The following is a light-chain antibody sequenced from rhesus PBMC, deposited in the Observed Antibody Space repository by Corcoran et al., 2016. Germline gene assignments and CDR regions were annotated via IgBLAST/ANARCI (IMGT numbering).Light chain of an antibody. CDR3: QQYSGTPYT. J-gene: IGKJ2*01. V-gene: IGKV1-74*01. CDR2: KAS. CDR1: ENVNNY. Sequence: DIQMTQSPSSLSASVGDRVTITCRASENVNNYLNWYQQKPGKAPKLLISKASTFQSGVPSRFSGSGSGTDYTFTILGLQSDDVATYYYQQYSGTPYTFSRGTKVEIK.